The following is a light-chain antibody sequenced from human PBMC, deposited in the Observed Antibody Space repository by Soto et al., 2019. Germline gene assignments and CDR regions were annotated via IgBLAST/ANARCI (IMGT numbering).Light chain of an antibody. J-gene: IGKJ5*01. CDR1: QSFRGL. CDR2: DAY. Sequence: VFTESPVTLYLTPGERATLSCRASQSFRGLLAWYQQKPGQAPRLLIYDAYNRATGIPPRFSGSGSGTDFTLTISSLEPEDSAVYYCQQRHAWPITFGQGTRLEIK. CDR3: QQRHAWPIT. V-gene: IGKV3-11*01.